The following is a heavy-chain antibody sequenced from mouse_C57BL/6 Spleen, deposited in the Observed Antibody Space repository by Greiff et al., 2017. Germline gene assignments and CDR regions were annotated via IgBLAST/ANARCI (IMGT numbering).Heavy chain of an antibody. CDR1: GFSLSTFGMG. CDR2: IWWDDDK. Sequence: ESGPGILQPSQTLSLTCSSSGFSLSTFGMGLGWIRQPSGKGLDWLAHIWWDDDKYYTPVLKSGLTISKDTSKTQVFLKIANVYTADTATYYCAREDCMDYWGQGTSVTVSS. CDR3: AREDCMDY. J-gene: IGHJ4*01. V-gene: IGHV8-8*01.